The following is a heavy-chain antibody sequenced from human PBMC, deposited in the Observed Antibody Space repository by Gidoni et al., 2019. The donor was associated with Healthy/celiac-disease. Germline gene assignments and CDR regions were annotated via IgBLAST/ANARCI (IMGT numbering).Heavy chain of an antibody. D-gene: IGHD1-26*01. CDR3: ATWDEWELLLRS. CDR2: ISGSGGST. Sequence: WVRQAPGKGLEWVSAISGSGGSTYYADSVKGRFTISRDNSKNTLYLQMNSLRAEDTAVYYCATWDEWELLLRSWGQGTLVTVSS. V-gene: IGHV3-23*01. J-gene: IGHJ4*02.